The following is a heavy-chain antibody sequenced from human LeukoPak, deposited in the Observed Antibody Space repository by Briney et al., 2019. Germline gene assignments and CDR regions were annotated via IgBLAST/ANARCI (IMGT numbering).Heavy chain of an antibody. V-gene: IGHV3-30*03. CDR1: GFTFNSYG. D-gene: IGHD3-22*01. CDR2: ISYDGSNK. CDR3: ARDQGVVVHGKYHYYGMDV. J-gene: IGHJ6*02. Sequence: GRSLRLSCAASGFTFNSYGIHWVRQAPGKGLEWVAAISYDGSNKYYADSVKGRFTISRDNSKNTLYLQMNSLRAEDTAVHYCARDQGVVVHGKYHYYGMDVWGQGTTVTVSS.